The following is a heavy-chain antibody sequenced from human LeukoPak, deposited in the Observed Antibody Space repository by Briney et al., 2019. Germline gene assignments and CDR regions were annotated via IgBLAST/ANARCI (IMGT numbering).Heavy chain of an antibody. D-gene: IGHD3-16*01. CDR3: GGGLPCFWGGGEVFDY. V-gene: IGHV3-21*01. CDR1: GVTFSSYS. Sequence: GGSLRLSCAAAGVTFSSYSMNWVRQAPGKGLEWVSSISSSSSYIYYADSVKGRFTISRDNAKNSLYLQMNSLRAEDTAVYYCGGGLPCFWGGGEVFDYWGQGTLVTVSS. CDR2: ISSSSSYI. J-gene: IGHJ4*02.